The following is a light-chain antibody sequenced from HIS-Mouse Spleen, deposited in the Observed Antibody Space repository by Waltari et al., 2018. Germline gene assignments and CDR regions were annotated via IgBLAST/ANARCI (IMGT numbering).Light chain of an antibody. CDR2: EVS. J-gene: IGLJ2*01. Sequence: QSALTQPASVSGSPAHAITHPFTGTSSDVGGYNYSPWYHQHPGKAPKLMINEVSNRPSGVSNRCFGSKSGNTASMTITGLQAEDEADYYCSSYTSSSTPHVVFGGGTKLTVL. V-gene: IGLV2-14*01. CDR3: SSYTSSSTPHVV. CDR1: SSDVGGYNY.